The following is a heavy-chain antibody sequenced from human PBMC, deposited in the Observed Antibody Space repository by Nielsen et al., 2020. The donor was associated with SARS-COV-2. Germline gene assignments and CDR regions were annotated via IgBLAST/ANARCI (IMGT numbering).Heavy chain of an antibody. V-gene: IGHV3-9*01. D-gene: IGHD6-13*01. CDR3: VAADQLGSTDY. CDR1: GFTFDDYG. CDR2: ISWNSGSI. Sequence: SLKISCAASGFTFDDYGMSWVRQAPGKGLEWVSGISWNSGSIGYADSVKGRFTISRDNAKNSLYLQMNSLRAEDTALYYCVAADQLGSTDYWGQGTLVTVSS. J-gene: IGHJ4*02.